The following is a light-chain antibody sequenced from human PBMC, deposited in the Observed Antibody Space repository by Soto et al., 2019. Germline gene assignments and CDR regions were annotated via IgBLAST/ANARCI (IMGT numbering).Light chain of an antibody. V-gene: IGKV3D-15*01. CDR1: QSVSTK. Sequence: ETVMTQSPATLSVSPGERATLSCRASQSVSTKLAWYQQKPGQAPRLLIYGASTRATGIPARFSGSGSGTEFTLTVGSLQSEDFAVYYCQQYDDWPPITFGQGTRREIK. CDR2: GAS. J-gene: IGKJ5*01. CDR3: QQYDDWPPIT.